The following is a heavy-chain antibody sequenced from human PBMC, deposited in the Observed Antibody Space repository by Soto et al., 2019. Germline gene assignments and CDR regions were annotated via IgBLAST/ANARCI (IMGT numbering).Heavy chain of an antibody. Sequence: SVKVSCKASGGTFSSHAISWVRQAPGQGLEWMGGIIPFFKATNYEQKFQGRVTITAADSTSTAYMDLYSLRSEDTAVYYCARDVPLNYYDGTFSYYALDVWGQGTTVTVSS. CDR3: ARDVPLNYYDGTFSYYALDV. V-gene: IGHV1-69*13. D-gene: IGHD3-16*01. CDR2: IIPFFKAT. J-gene: IGHJ6*02. CDR1: GGTFSSHA.